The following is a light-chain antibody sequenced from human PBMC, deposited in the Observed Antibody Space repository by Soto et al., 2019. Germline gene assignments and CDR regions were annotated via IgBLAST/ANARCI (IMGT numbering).Light chain of an antibody. J-gene: IGKJ1*01. CDR3: QQYGSSPPWT. CDR1: QSVSSSY. Sequence: EIVLTQSPGTRSLSPGERATLSCRASQSVSSSYLAWYQQKPGQAPRLLIYGASSRATGIPDRFSGSGSGTDFTLTISRLEPEDFAVYYCQQYGSSPPWTLGQGTKVDIK. V-gene: IGKV3-20*01. CDR2: GAS.